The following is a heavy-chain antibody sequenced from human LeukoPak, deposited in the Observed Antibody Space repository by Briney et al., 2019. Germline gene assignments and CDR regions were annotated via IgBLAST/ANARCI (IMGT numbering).Heavy chain of an antibody. CDR1: GGSVNSGNYH. J-gene: IGHJ5*02. D-gene: IGHD3-10*01. CDR2: IYYSGST. V-gene: IGHV4-61*01. Sequence: SETLSLTCTVSGGSVNSGNYHWSWIRQPPGKGLEWIGYIYYSGSTNYNPSLKSRVTISVDTSKNQFSLKLSSVTAADTAVYYCARGRVRFDPWGQGTLVTVSS. CDR3: ARGRVRFDP.